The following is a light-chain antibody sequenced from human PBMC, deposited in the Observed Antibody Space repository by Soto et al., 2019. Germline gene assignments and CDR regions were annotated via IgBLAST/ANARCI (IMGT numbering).Light chain of an antibody. CDR1: SSDVGGYNY. Sequence: QSVLTQPPSASWSPGQSVTISCTGTSSDVGGYNYVSWYQQHPGKAPKLMIYEVSKRPSGVPDRFSGSKSGNTASLTVSGLQAEDEADYYCSSYAGSAGVFGTGTKVTVL. V-gene: IGLV2-8*01. CDR2: EVS. J-gene: IGLJ1*01. CDR3: SSYAGSAGV.